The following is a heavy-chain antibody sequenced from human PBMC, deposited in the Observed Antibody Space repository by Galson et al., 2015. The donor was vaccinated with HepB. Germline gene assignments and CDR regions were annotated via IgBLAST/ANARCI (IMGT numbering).Heavy chain of an antibody. CDR3: AATTQYYYYYGMDV. J-gene: IGHJ6*02. CDR1: GFTVSSNY. D-gene: IGHD1-7*01. V-gene: IGHV3-66*02. Sequence: LRLSCAASGFTVSSNYMSWVRQAPGKGLEWVSGIYSGGSTYYADSVKGRFTISRDNSKNTLYLQMNSLGAEDTAVYYCAATTQYYYYYGMDVWGQGTTVTVSS. CDR2: IYSGGST.